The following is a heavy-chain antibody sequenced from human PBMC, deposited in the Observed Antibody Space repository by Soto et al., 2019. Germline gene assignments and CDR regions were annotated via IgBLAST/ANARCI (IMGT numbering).Heavy chain of an antibody. D-gene: IGHD6-25*01. CDR1: GFTFSSYA. CDR3: AKLSGGSDNWCGP. Sequence: EVQLLESGGGLVQPGGSLRLSCAASGFTFSSYAMSWVRQTPGKGLEWVSAISGSGDSTYYADSVKGRFTISRDNSDNTLYLQMNSLRAEDTAVYYFAKLSGGSDNWCGPWGQGTLVTVSS. V-gene: IGHV3-23*01. CDR2: ISGSGDST. J-gene: IGHJ5*02.